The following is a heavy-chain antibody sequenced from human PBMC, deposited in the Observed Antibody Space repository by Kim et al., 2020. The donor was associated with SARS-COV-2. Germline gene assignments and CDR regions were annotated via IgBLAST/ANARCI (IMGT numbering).Heavy chain of an antibody. CDR2: TSYDGSKK. J-gene: IGHJ5*02. Sequence: GGSLRLSCAASGFTFSSDAMLWVRQAPGKGLEWVAVTSYDGSKKYYADSVKGRFTISRDNSKKTLYLQMNSLRTEDTAVYYCARDRDASGTYYDPWGQGTLVTVSS. D-gene: IGHD3-10*01. CDR3: ARDRDASGTYYDP. CDR1: GFTFSSDA. V-gene: IGHV3-30*04.